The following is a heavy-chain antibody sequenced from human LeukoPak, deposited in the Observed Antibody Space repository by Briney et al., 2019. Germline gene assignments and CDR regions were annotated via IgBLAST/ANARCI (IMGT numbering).Heavy chain of an antibody. V-gene: IGHV1-2*02. CDR3: ARLSWAAEKYYFDY. D-gene: IGHD6-13*01. J-gene: IGHJ4*02. Sequence: ASVKVSCKASGYTFTGYYMHWVRQAPGQGLKWMGWINPNSGGTNYAQKFQGRVTMTGDTSISTAYMNLSRLRSDDTAVYYCARLSWAAEKYYFDYWGQGTLVTVSS. CDR1: GYTFTGYY. CDR2: INPNSGGT.